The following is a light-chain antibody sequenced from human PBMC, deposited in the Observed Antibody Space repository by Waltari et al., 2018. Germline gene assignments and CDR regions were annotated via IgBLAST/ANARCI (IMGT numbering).Light chain of an antibody. J-gene: IGKJ1*01. Sequence: DIVMAQYPPFLPVTPGGPASIFSRSSQSLLHSSGNTYLDWYLQKPGQSPQLLIYMITNRASGVPDRFSGSGSGTDFTLKINRVEAEDVGIYYCMQARQTPWTFGQGTRVEIK. V-gene: IGKV2-28*01. CDR3: MQARQTPWT. CDR2: MIT. CDR1: QSLLHSSGNTY.